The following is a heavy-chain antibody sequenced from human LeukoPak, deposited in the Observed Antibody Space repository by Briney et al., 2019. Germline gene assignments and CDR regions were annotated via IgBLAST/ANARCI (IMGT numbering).Heavy chain of an antibody. J-gene: IGHJ4*02. CDR1: GGSFIDYF. CDR3: TIRGYDITTNFVDS. D-gene: IGHD3-10*01. V-gene: IGHV4-34*01. Sequence: SETLSLTCGVSGGSFIDYFWNWIRQPPGKGLEWIGEVHHSGSTNVNPSLKSRVTISLDPSNNHFSLNMTSMTAADTAMYYCTIRGYDITTNFVDSWGQGTLATVSS. CDR2: VHHSGST.